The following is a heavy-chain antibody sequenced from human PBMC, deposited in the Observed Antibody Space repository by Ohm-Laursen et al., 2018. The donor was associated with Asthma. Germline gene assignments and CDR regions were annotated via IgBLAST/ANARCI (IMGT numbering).Heavy chain of an antibody. CDR3: ARPIVPVRNFVTTITSSGLDV. CDR1: GDTFFNHA. Sequence: ASVKVSCKPSGDTFFNHAFSWVRQAPGQGPEWLGRIIPMSGTSDVAQKFQGRLTISADAATTTVYMELRSLRSEDSAVYFCARPIVPVRNFVTTITSSGLDVWGPGTAVTVSS. CDR2: IIPMSGTS. J-gene: IGHJ6*02. D-gene: IGHD4-11*01. V-gene: IGHV1-69*13.